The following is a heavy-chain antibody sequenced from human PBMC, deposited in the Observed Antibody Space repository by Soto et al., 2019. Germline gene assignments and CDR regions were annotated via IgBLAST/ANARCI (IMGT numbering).Heavy chain of an antibody. CDR3: ARSPMEQIPKYGV. Sequence: GESLKISCKGSGYSFTSYWVSWVRQMPGKGLEWMGRIDPSDSYTNYSPSFQGHVTISADKSISTAYLQWSSLKASDTAMYYCARSPMEQIPKYGVWGQGTTVTVSS. CDR2: IDPSDSYT. D-gene: IGHD1-26*01. V-gene: IGHV5-10-1*01. CDR1: GYSFTSYW. J-gene: IGHJ6*02.